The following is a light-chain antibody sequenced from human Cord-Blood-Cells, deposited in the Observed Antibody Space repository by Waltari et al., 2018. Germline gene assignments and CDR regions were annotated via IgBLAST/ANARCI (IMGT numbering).Light chain of an antibody. CDR1: QSISSY. V-gene: IGKV1-39*01. Sequence: DIQMTQSPSSLSASVGDRVTITCRASQSISSYLNWYQQKPGKAPKLLIYAASSLQSGVPSRFSGSGSGIDFTLTISSLQPEDFATYYCQQSYSTPDTFGGGTKVEIK. J-gene: IGKJ4*01. CDR3: QQSYSTPDT. CDR2: AAS.